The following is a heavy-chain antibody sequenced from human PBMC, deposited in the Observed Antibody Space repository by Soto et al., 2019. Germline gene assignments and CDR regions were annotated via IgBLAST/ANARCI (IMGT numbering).Heavy chain of an antibody. CDR2: INHSGST. CDR1: GGSFSGYY. V-gene: IGHV4-34*01. Sequence: SETLSLTCAVYGGSFSGYYWSWIRQPPGKGLEWIGEINHSGSTNYNPSLKSRVTISVDTSKNQFSLKLSSVTAADTAVYYCARRSGFHGILTGYYNRGRMDVSGQGTTVTVSS. CDR3: ARRSGFHGILTGYYNRGRMDV. J-gene: IGHJ6*02. D-gene: IGHD3-9*01.